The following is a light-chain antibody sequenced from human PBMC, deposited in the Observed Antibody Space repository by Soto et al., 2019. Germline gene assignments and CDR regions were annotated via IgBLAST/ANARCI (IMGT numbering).Light chain of an antibody. CDR2: KAS. CDR3: QQYNSYPWT. J-gene: IGKJ1*01. Sequence: DIQMTQSPSTLSASVGDRVTITCRASQSISSWLAWYQQKPGKAPKLLIYKASSLESGVPSRFRCSGSGTEFTLTISRLQPDDFATYYCQQYNSYPWTFGQGTKVEIK. V-gene: IGKV1-5*03. CDR1: QSISSW.